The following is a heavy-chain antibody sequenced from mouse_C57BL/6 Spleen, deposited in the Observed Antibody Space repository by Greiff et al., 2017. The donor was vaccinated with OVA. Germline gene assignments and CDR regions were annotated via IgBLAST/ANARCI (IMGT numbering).Heavy chain of an antibody. J-gene: IGHJ1*03. CDR3: EREGDYDWYFDV. CDR2: IYPGDGDT. D-gene: IGHD2-4*01. Sequence: QVQLQQSGPELVKPGASVKISCKASGYAFSSSWMNWVKQRPGKGLEWIGRIYPGDGDTNYNGKFKGKATLTADKSSSTAYMQLSSLTSEDSAVYVCEREGDYDWYFDVWGTGTTVTVSS. CDR1: GYAFSSSW. V-gene: IGHV1-82*01.